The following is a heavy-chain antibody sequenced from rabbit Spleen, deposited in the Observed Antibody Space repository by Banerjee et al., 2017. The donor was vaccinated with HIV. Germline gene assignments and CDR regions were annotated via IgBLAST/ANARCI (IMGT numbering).Heavy chain of an antibody. CDR3: AKKPTSGSDL. CDR1: GFDFSGSYY. V-gene: IGHV1S45*01. D-gene: IGHD1-1*01. CDR2: TWPISSGST. Sequence: QEQLVESGGGLVQPGGSLTLTCKASGFDFSGSYYMCWVRQAPGKGLEWIACTWPISSGSTYYANWATGRFTISKTSSTTVTLQMTSLTAADTATYFCAKKPTSGSDLWGPGTLVTVS. J-gene: IGHJ6*01.